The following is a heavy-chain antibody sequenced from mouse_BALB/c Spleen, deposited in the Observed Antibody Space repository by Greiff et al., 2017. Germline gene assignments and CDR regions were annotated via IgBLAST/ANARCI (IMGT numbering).Heavy chain of an antibody. V-gene: IGHV5-9-4*01. J-gene: IGHJ3*01. CDR1: GFTFSSYA. CDR2: ISSGGSYT. Sequence: EVHLVESGGGLVKPGGSLKLSCAASGFTFSSYAMSWVRQSPEKRLEWVAEISSGGSYTYYPDTVTGRFTISRDNAKNTLYLEMSSLRSEDTAMYYCARQDDGYYVPFAYWGQGTLVTVSA. D-gene: IGHD2-3*01. CDR3: ARQDDGYYVPFAY.